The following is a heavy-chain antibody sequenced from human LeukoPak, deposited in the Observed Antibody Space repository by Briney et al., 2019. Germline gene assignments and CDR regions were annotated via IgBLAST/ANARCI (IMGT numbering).Heavy chain of an antibody. Sequence: SGPTLVNPTQTLTLTCTFSGFSLSTSGVGVGWIRQPPGKALEWLALIYWDDDKRYSPSLKSRLTITKDTSKNQVVLTMTNMDPVDTATYYCAHRRGYYDSSGYYRQNYYYYMDVWGKGTTVTVSS. CDR1: GFSLSTSGVG. CDR3: AHRRGYYDSSGYYRQNYYYYMDV. J-gene: IGHJ6*03. D-gene: IGHD3-22*01. V-gene: IGHV2-5*02. CDR2: IYWDDDK.